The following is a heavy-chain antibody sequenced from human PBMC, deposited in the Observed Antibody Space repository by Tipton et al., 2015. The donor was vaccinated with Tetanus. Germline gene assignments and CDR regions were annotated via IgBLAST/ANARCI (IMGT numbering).Heavy chain of an antibody. CDR3: GRGGGLGPHEYFVH. J-gene: IGHJ4*02. Sequence: QLVQSGAEVKKPGASVKVSCKASGYTFRHYGLNWVRQAPGQGLEWMGWISPFNENVNYAEKFQGRLTMTTDRSTATMYMDLRSLRSDDTAVYFCGRGGGLGPHEYFVHWGQEALVTVSS. CDR1: GYTFRHYG. V-gene: IGHV1-18*01. CDR2: ISPFNENV. D-gene: IGHD3/OR15-3a*01.